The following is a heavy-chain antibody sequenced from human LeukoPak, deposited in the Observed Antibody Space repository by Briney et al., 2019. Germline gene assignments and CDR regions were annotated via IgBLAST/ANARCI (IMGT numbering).Heavy chain of an antibody. CDR1: GGSTSSYY. CDR3: ARHSIMEDGYNLGDYFDY. D-gene: IGHD5-12*01. V-gene: IGHV4-59*08. CDR2: IYYSGST. Sequence: SETLSLTCTVSGGSTSSYYWSWIRQPPGNGLEWIGYIYYSGSTNYNPSLKSRVTISVDTSKNQFSLKLSSVTAADTAVYYCARHSIMEDGYNLGDYFDYWGQGTLVTVSS. J-gene: IGHJ4*02.